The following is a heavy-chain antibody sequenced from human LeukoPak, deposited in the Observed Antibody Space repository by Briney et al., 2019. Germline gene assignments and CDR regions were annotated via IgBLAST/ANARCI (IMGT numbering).Heavy chain of an antibody. CDR3: AKVGDGDYYLDY. J-gene: IGHJ4*02. CDR2: IWYDGSNK. D-gene: IGHD4-17*01. V-gene: IGHV3-33*06. Sequence: PGRSLRLSCAASGFTFSRYGMHWVRQAPGKGLEWVAVIWYDGSNKYSADSAKGRFTISRDNSKNMLYLQMNSLRAEDTAVYYCAKVGDGDYYLDYWGQGTLVTVSS. CDR1: GFTFSRYG.